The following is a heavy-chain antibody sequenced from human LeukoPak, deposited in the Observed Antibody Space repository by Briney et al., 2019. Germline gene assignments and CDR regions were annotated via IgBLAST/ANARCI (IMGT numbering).Heavy chain of an antibody. CDR1: GGSISSYY. J-gene: IGHJ5*02. CDR3: ARTVAATLNWFDP. D-gene: IGHD2-15*01. CDR2: IYYGGST. Sequence: PSETLSLTCTVSGGSISSYYWSWIRQPPGKGLEWIGYIYYGGSTYYNPSLKSRVTISVDTSKNQFSLKLSSVTAADTAVYYCARTVAATLNWFDPWGQGTLVTVSS. V-gene: IGHV4-59*08.